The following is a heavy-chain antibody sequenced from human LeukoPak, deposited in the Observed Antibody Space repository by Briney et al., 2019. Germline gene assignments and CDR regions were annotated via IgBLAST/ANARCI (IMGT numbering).Heavy chain of an antibody. CDR1: GGSISSSSYY. Sequence: SETLSLTCTVSGGSISSSSYYWGWIRQPPGKGLEWIGSIYYSGSTYYNPSLKSRVTISVDTPKNQFSLKLSSVTAADTAVYYCARPMVRGVITAPGYWGQGTLVTVSS. CDR3: ARPMVRGVITAPGY. D-gene: IGHD3-10*01. V-gene: IGHV4-39*01. CDR2: IYYSGST. J-gene: IGHJ4*02.